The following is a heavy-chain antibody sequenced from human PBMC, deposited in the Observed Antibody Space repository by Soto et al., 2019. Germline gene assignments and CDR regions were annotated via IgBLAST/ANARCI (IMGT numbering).Heavy chain of an antibody. Sequence: QVQLQESGPGLVKTSETLSLTCTVSGVSISPYYWTWIRQPAGKGLEWIGHLYFSGRATYNPSLRSRVATSVFRDHSALIVKSVTAADTAAYYCARHFDVNTALDYYYFDLWGRGTLVTVSS. CDR3: ARHFDVNTALDYYYFDL. D-gene: IGHD5-18*01. J-gene: IGHJ2*01. V-gene: IGHV4-4*07. CDR1: GVSISPYY. CDR2: LYFSGRA.